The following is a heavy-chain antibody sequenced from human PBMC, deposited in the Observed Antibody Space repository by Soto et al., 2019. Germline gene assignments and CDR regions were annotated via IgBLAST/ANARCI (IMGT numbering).Heavy chain of an antibody. Sequence: QVQLVESGGGVVQPGRSLRLSCAASGFTFSSYGMHWVRQAPGKGLEWVAVISYDGSNKYYADSVKGRFTISRDNSKNTLYLQMNSLRAEDTAVYYCARFAEDLYYYYGMDVWGQGTTVTVSS. CDR3: ARFAEDLYYYYGMDV. CDR2: ISYDGSNK. CDR1: GFTFSSYG. V-gene: IGHV3-30*03. J-gene: IGHJ6*02.